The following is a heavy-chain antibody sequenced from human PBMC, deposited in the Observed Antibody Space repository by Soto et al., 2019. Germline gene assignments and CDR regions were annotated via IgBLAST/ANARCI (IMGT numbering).Heavy chain of an antibody. CDR3: ARDRRGYSGLYGMDV. V-gene: IGHV3-30*10. CDR1: GFTFSLYG. CDR2: ISPDGSSD. D-gene: IGHD3-22*01. J-gene: IGHJ6*02. Sequence: PGGSLRLSCAASGFTFSLYGMHWVRQAPGKGLDWVAVISPDGSSDYYTDSVKGRFTIPRDNSKNTLYLQMNSLSPDDTAMYYCARDRRGYSGLYGMDVWGQGTTVTVYS.